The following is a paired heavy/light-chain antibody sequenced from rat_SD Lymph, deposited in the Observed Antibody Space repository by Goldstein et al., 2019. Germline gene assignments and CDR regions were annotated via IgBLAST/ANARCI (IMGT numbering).Heavy chain of an antibody. D-gene: IGHD1-6*01. CDR2: ISTGGGNT. Sequence: EVQLVESGGGLVQPGRSLKLSCAASGFTFSNYGMAWVCQAPTKGLEWVASISTGGGNTYYRDSVKGRFTISRDNAKNTLYLQMDSLRSEDTATYYCARRGPYTTDSYFDYWGQGVMVTVSS. CDR1: GFTFSNYG. J-gene: IGHJ2*01. CDR3: ARRGPYTTDSYFDY. V-gene: IGHV5S13*01.
Light chain of an antibody. V-gene: IGKV4S21*01. Sequence: AIVLNQSPSSIVASQGEKVTITCRASSSISSNYLHWYQQKPGAFPKLVIYSTSYRASGIPSRFSGSGSGTSYSFTISRVEAEDVATYYCQQGSSNPPTFGAGTKLELK. J-gene: IGKJ2-1*01. CDR2: STS. CDR1: SSISSNY. CDR3: QQGSSNPPT.